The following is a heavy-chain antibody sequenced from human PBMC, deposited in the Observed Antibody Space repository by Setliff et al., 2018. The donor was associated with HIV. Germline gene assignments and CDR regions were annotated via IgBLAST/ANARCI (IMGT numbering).Heavy chain of an antibody. CDR3: ARGRFTILRGHYYYYMDV. V-gene: IGHV4-34*01. Sequence: SETLSLTCAVYGGSFSGYYWSWIRQPPGKGLEWIGEINHSGSTNYNPSLKSRVTISVDTSKNQFSLKLSSVTAADTAVYYCARGRFTILRGHYYYYMDVWGKGTTVTVSS. CDR1: GGSFSGYY. CDR2: INHSGST. J-gene: IGHJ6*03. D-gene: IGHD1-1*01.